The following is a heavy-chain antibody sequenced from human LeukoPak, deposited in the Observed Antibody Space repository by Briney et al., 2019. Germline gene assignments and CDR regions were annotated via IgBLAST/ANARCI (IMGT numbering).Heavy chain of an antibody. J-gene: IGHJ3*02. V-gene: IGHV1-69*13. Sequence: SVKVSCKASVGGCSIYSISWGRQGPGQGLELVGGVIPIFSTANYAQQFQSRLTITAEQSPSTAPIALSPLRSEDTALHYCPRASDSTGYLLNHAFDISGQGTIGTASS. CDR2: VIPIFSTA. CDR3: PRASDSTGYLLNHAFDI. CDR1: VGGCSIYS. D-gene: IGHD3-22*01.